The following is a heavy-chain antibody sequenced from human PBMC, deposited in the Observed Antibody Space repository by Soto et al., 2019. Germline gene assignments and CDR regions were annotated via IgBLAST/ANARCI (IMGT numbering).Heavy chain of an antibody. D-gene: IGHD1-26*01. CDR2: IYYSGST. Sequence: PSETLSLTCTVSGGSVSSGSYYWSWIRQPPGKGLEWIGYIYYSGSTNYNPSLKSRVTISVDTSKNQFSLKLSSVTAADTAVYYCAREGSYSGSYAWYFDYWGQGTLVTVSS. CDR1: GGSVSSGSYY. V-gene: IGHV4-61*01. CDR3: AREGSYSGSYAWYFDY. J-gene: IGHJ4*02.